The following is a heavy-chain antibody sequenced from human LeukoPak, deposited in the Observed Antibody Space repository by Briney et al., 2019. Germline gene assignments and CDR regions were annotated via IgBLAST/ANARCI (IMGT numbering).Heavy chain of an antibody. D-gene: IGHD2-2*01. V-gene: IGHV4-39*07. CDR3: ARDGGGATLVVPAATILRREIDWFDP. Sequence: SETLSLTCTVSGGSISSSSYYWGWIRQPPGKGLEWIGSIYYSGSTYYNPSLKSRVTISVDTSKNQFSLKLSSVTAADTAVYYCARDGGGATLVVPAATILRREIDWFDPWGQGTLVTVSS. J-gene: IGHJ5*02. CDR2: IYYSGST. CDR1: GGSISSSSYY.